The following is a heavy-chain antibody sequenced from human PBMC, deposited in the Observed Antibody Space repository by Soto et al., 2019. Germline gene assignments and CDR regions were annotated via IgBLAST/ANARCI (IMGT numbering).Heavy chain of an antibody. CDR2: IYHSGST. CDR1: GGSISSGGYS. D-gene: IGHD3-3*01. V-gene: IGHV4-30-2*01. Sequence: QLQLQESGSGLVKPSQTLSLTCAVSGGSISSGGYSWSWIRQPPGKGLEWIGYIYHSGSTSYDPSLTSRVTISVDRSNNQFSLKLSSVTAADTAVYYCAAGAIFGVVPLDYWGQGTLVTVSS. CDR3: AAGAIFGVVPLDY. J-gene: IGHJ4*02.